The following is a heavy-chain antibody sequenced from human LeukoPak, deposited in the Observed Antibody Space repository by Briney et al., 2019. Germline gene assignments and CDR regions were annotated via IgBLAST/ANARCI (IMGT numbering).Heavy chain of an antibody. CDR3: AKSKTSWSVPPSE. D-gene: IGHD1-14*01. V-gene: IGHV3-30*18. CDR1: GFDFSDYG. Sequence: PGGSLRLSCAVSGFDFSDYGMHWVRQAPGKGLEWVAVVSYDGSNAYYADSVKGRITISRDNSKNTLYLQMNSLRAEDTAVYFCAKSKTSWSVPPSEWGQGTLVTVSS. J-gene: IGHJ4*02. CDR2: VSYDGSNA.